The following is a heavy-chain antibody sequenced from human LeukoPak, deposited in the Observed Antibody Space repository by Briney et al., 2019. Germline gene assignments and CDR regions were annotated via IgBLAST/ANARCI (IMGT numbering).Heavy chain of an antibody. CDR1: GGSFSGYY. CDR2: INHSGST. CDR3: ARGSRGYYSFDY. D-gene: IGHD3-10*01. J-gene: IGHJ4*02. V-gene: IGHV4-34*01. Sequence: SATLSLTCAVYGGSFSGYYWSWIRQPPGKGLEWIGEINHSGSTNYNPALKSRVTISVDTSKNQFSLKLSSVTAADTAVYYCARGSRGYYSFDYWGQGTLVTVSS.